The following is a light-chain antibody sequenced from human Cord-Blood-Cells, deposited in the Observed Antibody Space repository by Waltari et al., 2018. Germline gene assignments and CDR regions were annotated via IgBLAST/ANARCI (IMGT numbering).Light chain of an antibody. V-gene: IGKV1-33*01. CDR3: QQYDNLPLT. J-gene: IGKJ4*01. CDR2: DAS. CDR1: QDISNY. Sequence: DIQMTQSPSSLSASVGDRVTINCQASQDISNYLNWYQQKPRKAPKLLIYDASNLEKGGPSRFSGSGSGTDFTFTISSLQPEDIATYYCQQYDNLPLTFGGGTKVEIK.